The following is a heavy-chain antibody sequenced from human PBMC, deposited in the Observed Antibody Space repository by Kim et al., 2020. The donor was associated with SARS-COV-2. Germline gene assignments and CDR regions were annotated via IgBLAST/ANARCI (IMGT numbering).Heavy chain of an antibody. Sequence: SETLSLTCSVSDFSISSGFYWVWIRQAPGGGLEWIGSIYHTGTTYYNPSLKSRSIMSVDTSKNQFSLKINSVTVADTAVYFCARVFSRNPVNSFDFWGQG. V-gene: IGHV4-38-2*02. CDR1: DFSISSGFY. CDR3: ARVFSRNPVNSFDF. CDR2: IYHTGTT. J-gene: IGHJ4*02. D-gene: IGHD2-2*01.